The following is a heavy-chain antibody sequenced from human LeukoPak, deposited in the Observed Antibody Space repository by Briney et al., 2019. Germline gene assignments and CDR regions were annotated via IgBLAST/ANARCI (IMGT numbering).Heavy chain of an antibody. Sequence: SETLSLTCAVYGGSFSGYYWSWIRQPPGKGLEWIGEINHSGSTNYNPSLKSRVTISVDTSKNQFSLKLSSATAADTAVYYCARQRYSSGWYWFDPWGQGTLVTVSS. J-gene: IGHJ5*02. D-gene: IGHD6-19*01. CDR1: GGSFSGYY. V-gene: IGHV4-34*01. CDR3: ARQRYSSGWYWFDP. CDR2: INHSGST.